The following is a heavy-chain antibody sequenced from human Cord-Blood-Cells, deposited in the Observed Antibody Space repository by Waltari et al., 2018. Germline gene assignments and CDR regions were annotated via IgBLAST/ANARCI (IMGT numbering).Heavy chain of an antibody. Sequence: EVQLVESGAGLIPPGGSLSLSCASYGLTVGTTNMSWYRQAPGKGLEWVSVIYSGGRTYYADSVKGRFTISRYNSKNTLYLQMNSLRAEDTAVYYCARSGWYDDAFDIWGQGTIVTVSS. CDR2: IYSGGRT. V-gene: IGHV3-53*01. D-gene: IGHD6-19*01. CDR1: GLTVGTTN. CDR3: ARSGWYDDAFDI. J-gene: IGHJ3*02.